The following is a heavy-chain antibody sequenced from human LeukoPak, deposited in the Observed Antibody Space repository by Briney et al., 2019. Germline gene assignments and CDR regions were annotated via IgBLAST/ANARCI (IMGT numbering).Heavy chain of an antibody. CDR3: ARDGQLGYCSSTSCYGRRYYYYYYMDV. D-gene: IGHD2-2*01. J-gene: IGHJ6*03. V-gene: IGHV1-2*02. CDR1: GYTFTGYY. Sequence: GASVKVSCKASGYTFTGYYMHWVRQAPGQGLDWMGWINPNSGGTNYAQKFQGRVTMTRDTSISTAYMELSRLRSDDTAVYYCARDGQLGYCSSTSCYGRRYYYYYYMDVWGKGTTVTVSS. CDR2: INPNSGGT.